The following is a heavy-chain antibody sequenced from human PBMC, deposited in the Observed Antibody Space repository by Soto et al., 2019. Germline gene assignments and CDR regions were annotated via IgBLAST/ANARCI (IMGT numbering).Heavy chain of an antibody. J-gene: IGHJ6*02. V-gene: IGHV1-69*12. CDR2: IILIFGTA. CDR1: GGTFSSYA. CDR3: ARVPGFYGDAYYGMDV. Sequence: QVQLVQSGAEVKKPGSSVKVSCKASGGTFSSYAISWVRQAPGQGLEWMGGIILIFGTAINAQKFQGRVTITADESTSTAHMDLSSLRSEDTAVYYCARVPGFYGDAYYGMDVWGQGTTVTVSS. D-gene: IGHD3-10*01.